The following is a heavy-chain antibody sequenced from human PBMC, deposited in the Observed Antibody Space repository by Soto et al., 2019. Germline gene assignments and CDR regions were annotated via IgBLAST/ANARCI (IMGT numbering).Heavy chain of an antibody. CDR2: ISAYDGKT. Sequence: ASVTVSCKTSGYTFNTYGINWVRQAPGQGLELMGWISAYDGKTTYAEKFQGRVTMTTDTSTSTAYMELRSLRSDDTAIYYCARDPHEFWTSYWFDPWGQGTPVTVSS. V-gene: IGHV1-18*01. D-gene: IGHD3-3*01. CDR1: GYTFNTYG. CDR3: ARDPHEFWTSYWFDP. J-gene: IGHJ5*02.